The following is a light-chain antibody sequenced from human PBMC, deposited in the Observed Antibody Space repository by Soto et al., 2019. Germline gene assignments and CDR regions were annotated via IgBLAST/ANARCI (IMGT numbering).Light chain of an antibody. CDR3: QQYDDWLRLT. CDR1: QSVNIY. J-gene: IGKJ4*01. V-gene: IGKV3D-15*01. Sequence: EIVMTQSPATLSVSPGERATLSCRASQSVNIYLARYQQKPGQAPRLLIFGASYRATGIPARFSGSGSGTEFNLTISSLQSEDFADYFCQQYDDWLRLTVGGGTKVEIK. CDR2: GAS.